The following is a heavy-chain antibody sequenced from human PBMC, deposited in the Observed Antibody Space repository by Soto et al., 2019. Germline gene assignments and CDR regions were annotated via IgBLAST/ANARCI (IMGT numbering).Heavy chain of an antibody. CDR2: ISGSGGST. J-gene: IGHJ4*02. CDR3: AKETWDCSSTSCSKNVDY. D-gene: IGHD2-2*01. V-gene: IGHV3-23*01. CDR1: GFTFSSYA. Sequence: GGSLRLSCAASGFTFSSYAMSWVRQAPGKGLEWVSAISGSGGSTYYADSVKGRFTISRDNSKNTLYLQMNSLRAEDTAVYYCAKETWDCSSTSCSKNVDYWGQGTLVTVSS.